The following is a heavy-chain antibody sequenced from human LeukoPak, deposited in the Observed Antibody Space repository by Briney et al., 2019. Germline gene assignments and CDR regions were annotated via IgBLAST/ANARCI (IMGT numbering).Heavy chain of an antibody. D-gene: IGHD5-18*01. CDR1: GFTFSSYA. CDR3: TKDTVDTTMVPYYFEY. CDR2: ISGSGGST. Sequence: GSLRLSCAASGFTFSSYAMSWVRQAPGKGLEWVSAISGSGGSTYYADSVKGRFTISRDNSKNTLFLQMNSLRAEDTAIYHCTKDTVDTTMVPYYFEYWGQGTLVTVSS. J-gene: IGHJ4*02. V-gene: IGHV3-23*01.